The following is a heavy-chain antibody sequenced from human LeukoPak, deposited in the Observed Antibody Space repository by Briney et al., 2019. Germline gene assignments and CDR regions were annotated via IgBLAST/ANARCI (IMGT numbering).Heavy chain of an antibody. CDR2: ISTSSSYI. CDR1: GFTFSSHS. D-gene: IGHD6-19*01. Sequence: KPGGSLRLSCAGSGFTFSSHSMNWVRQAPGKGLEWVSSISTSSSYIYYADSVKGRFTISRDNAKKSLYLQMNSLRANDTAVYYCARGASVVAGSDDAFDIWGQGTMVTVSS. J-gene: IGHJ3*02. V-gene: IGHV3-21*01. CDR3: ARGASVVAGSDDAFDI.